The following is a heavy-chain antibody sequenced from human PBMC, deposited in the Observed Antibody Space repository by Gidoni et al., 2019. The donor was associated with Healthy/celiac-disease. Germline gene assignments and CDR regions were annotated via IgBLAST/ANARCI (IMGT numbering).Heavy chain of an antibody. J-gene: IGHJ4*02. CDR1: GFPFSSYS. Sequence: EVQLVESGGGLVKPGGSLRLSCAASGFPFSSYSMNWVRQAPGKGLEWVSSISSSSSYIYYADSVKGRFTISRDNAKNSLYLQMNSLRAEDTAVYYCARLITMVRGVILDADYWGQGTLVTVSS. CDR3: ARLITMVRGVILDADY. V-gene: IGHV3-21*01. D-gene: IGHD3-10*01. CDR2: ISSSSSYI.